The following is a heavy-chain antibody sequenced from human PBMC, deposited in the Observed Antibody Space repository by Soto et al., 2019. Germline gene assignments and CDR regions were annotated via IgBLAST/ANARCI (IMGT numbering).Heavy chain of an antibody. Sequence: GGSLSLSWAGSGCQFNNALMTWVRQAPGQGLEWIGRITSRTYGATTDYAAPVKGRFSISRDDSKNMVFLQMNSLKTEDTAVYYCVRGYSSSFDYWGQGTLVNVSS. CDR2: ITSRTYGATT. D-gene: IGHD2-15*01. CDR1: GCQFNNAL. J-gene: IGHJ4*02. CDR3: VRGYSSSFDY. V-gene: IGHV3-15*01.